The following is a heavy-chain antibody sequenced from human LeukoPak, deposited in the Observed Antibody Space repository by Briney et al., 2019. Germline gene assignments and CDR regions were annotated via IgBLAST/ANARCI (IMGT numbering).Heavy chain of an antibody. CDR1: GFTFSNYE. J-gene: IGHJ3*02. D-gene: IGHD6-13*01. V-gene: IGHV3-13*01. CDR2: IGPAGDT. Sequence: GGSLRLSCAASGFTFSNYEIHWVRQTTGKGLEWVSAIGPAGDTYYPGSVKGRFTVSRENAKNSLYLQMNSLRAGDTAVYYCARESSSSSTGAFDIWGQGTMVTVSS. CDR3: ARESSSSSTGAFDI.